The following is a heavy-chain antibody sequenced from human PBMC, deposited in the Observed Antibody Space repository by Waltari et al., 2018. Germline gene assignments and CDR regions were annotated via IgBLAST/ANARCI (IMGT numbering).Heavy chain of an antibody. Sequence: QLRLQESGPGLVKPSETLSLTCTVSGGSISTYYWSWIRQPAGKGLAWFGRLYTTESTGYHPSLKNRVTMSVDTSKNQFSLKLSAVTAADTAVYYCARAAKGVGIGYWGQGILVTVAS. CDR3: ARAAKGVGIGY. J-gene: IGHJ4*02. D-gene: IGHD2-8*01. V-gene: IGHV4-4*07. CDR1: GGSISTYY. CDR2: LYTTEST.